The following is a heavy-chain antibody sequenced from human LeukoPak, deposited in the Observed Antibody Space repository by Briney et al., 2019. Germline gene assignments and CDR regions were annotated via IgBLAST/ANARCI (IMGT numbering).Heavy chain of an antibody. Sequence: GGSLRLSCAASGFTFNNYVMHWVRQAPGKGLEWVSSITWNSGNIGYADSVKGRFTTSRDNAKNSLYLQMNSLRAEDTALYYCAKGLAVAQYYLDYWGQGTLVTVSS. CDR1: GFTFNNYV. CDR3: AKGLAVAQYYLDY. V-gene: IGHV3-9*01. D-gene: IGHD6-19*01. CDR2: ITWNSGNI. J-gene: IGHJ4*02.